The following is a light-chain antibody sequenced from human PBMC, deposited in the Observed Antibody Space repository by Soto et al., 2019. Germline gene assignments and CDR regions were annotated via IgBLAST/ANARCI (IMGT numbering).Light chain of an antibody. V-gene: IGKV4-1*01. J-gene: IGKJ5*01. Sequence: DFVMTQSPGSLAASLGESATINCRSSQSVLSNSDNKNYLAWFQQKPGQPPKLLFYWASTRESGVPDRFSGSGSATDFTLTISSLQAEDVAVYYCQQYHSDPITCGQGTRLEIK. CDR3: QQYHSDPIT. CDR2: WAS. CDR1: QSVLSNSDNKNY.